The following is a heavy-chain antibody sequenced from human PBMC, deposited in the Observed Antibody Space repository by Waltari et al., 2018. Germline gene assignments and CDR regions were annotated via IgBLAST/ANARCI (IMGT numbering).Heavy chain of an antibody. Sequence: QVQLQESGPGLVKPSETLSLTCAVSGYSISSNYFWGWVRQPPGKGLECIGHIYDSETIFYNPSLKSRVTISLDTSKNHFSLKLSSLTAADTAVYFCARGLSKVADYWGQGILVTVSS. CDR3: ARGLSKVADY. V-gene: IGHV4-38-2*01. CDR2: IYDSETI. CDR1: GYSISSNYF. J-gene: IGHJ4*02. D-gene: IGHD1-26*01.